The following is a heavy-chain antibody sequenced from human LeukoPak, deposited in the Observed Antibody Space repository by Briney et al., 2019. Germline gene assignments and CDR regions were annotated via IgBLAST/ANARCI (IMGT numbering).Heavy chain of an antibody. CDR1: GYTFTSYY. Sequence: ASVKVSCKASGYTFTSYYMHWVRQAPGQGLEWMGIINPSGGSTSYAQKFRGRVTMTRDTSTSTVYMELSSLRSEDTAVYYCARDIVVVPAAKACYYYGMDVWGQGTTVTVSS. CDR3: ARDIVVVPAAKACYYYGMDV. J-gene: IGHJ6*02. V-gene: IGHV1-46*01. CDR2: INPSGGST. D-gene: IGHD2-2*01.